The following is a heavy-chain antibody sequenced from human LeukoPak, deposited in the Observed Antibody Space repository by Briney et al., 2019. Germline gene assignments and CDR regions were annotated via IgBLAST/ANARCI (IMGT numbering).Heavy chain of an antibody. CDR3: ARQVSITPTIDS. D-gene: IGHD3-10*01. Sequence: SETLSLTCAVYGGSFSGYYWSWIRQPPGKGLEWIGSIYYSGNTYYNPSLKSRAIISVDTSKNQFSLKLTSVTAADTAVYYCARQVSITPTIDSWGQGTLVTVSS. V-gene: IGHV4-34*01. CDR2: IYYSGNT. CDR1: GGSFSGYY. J-gene: IGHJ4*02.